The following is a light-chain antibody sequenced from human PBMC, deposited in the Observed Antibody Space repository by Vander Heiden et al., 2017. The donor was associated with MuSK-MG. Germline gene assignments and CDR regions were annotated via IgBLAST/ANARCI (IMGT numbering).Light chain of an antibody. CDR1: QSISTW. CDR2: QAS. CDR3: VRDNSDPYT. J-gene: IGKJ2*01. Sequence: DIHMTQSRLTLCASVRDRLTITCRARQSISTWLAWYPQKPGKAPKLLIYQASSLQSPVPSTYTGTTSRREFTLTISSLQRIDTGTYFTVRDNSDPYTFGQGTRLEIK. V-gene: IGKV1-5*03.